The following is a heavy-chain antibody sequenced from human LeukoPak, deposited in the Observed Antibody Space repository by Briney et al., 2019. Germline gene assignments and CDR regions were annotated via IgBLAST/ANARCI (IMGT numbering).Heavy chain of an antibody. CDR1: GFTFSSYS. J-gene: IGHJ4*02. Sequence: PGGSLRLSCAASGFTFSSYSMNWVRQAPGKGLEWVSYISSSSSTIYYADSVKGRFTISRDNAKNSLYLQMNSLRDEDTAVYYCARDKSPYDYVWGSYRPVDYWGQGTLVTVSP. V-gene: IGHV3-48*02. CDR3: ARDKSPYDYVWGSYRPVDY. CDR2: ISSSSSTI. D-gene: IGHD3-16*02.